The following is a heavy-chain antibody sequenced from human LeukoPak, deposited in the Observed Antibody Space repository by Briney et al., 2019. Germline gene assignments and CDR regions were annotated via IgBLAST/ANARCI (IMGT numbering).Heavy chain of an antibody. CDR3: ARERPPGDSSNWFLEGYFDI. Sequence: SMKVSCKASGGTFSSYAITWVRQAPGQGLEWMGRIIPIFGTANYAQKFQGRVTITTDESTSTAYMELSTLRSDDTAVYYCARERPPGDSSNWFLEGYFDIWGQGTLVTVSS. V-gene: IGHV1-69*05. J-gene: IGHJ4*02. CDR1: GGTFSSYA. CDR2: IIPIFGTA. D-gene: IGHD6-13*01.